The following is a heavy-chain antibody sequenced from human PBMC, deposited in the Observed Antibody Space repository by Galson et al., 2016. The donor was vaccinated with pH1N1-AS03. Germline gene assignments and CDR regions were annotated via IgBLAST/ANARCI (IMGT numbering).Heavy chain of an antibody. D-gene: IGHD1-20*01. Sequence: SVKVSCKASGYTFVNYGITWVRQAPGQGLEWMAWISIYNGNTKFAQKFQGRVTMTTDTSTSAAYMELRSLTSDDTAVYYCARDRGVYNWNDGVVSDPWGQGTLVTVSS. CDR2: ISIYNGNT. CDR1: GYTFVNYG. V-gene: IGHV1-18*04. J-gene: IGHJ5*02. CDR3: ARDRGVYNWNDGVVSDP.